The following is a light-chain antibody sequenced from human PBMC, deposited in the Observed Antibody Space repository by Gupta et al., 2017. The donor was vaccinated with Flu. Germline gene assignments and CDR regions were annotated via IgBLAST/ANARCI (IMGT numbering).Light chain of an antibody. CDR1: QNIGTS. V-gene: IGKV6-21*01. J-gene: IGKJ1*01. CDR3: HQSSNLPWT. CDR2: YAS. Sequence: PDFQSVTPKEKVTITCRASQNIGTSLNWYQQKPDQSPKLLIKYASQSFSGVPSRFSGSGSGTDFTLTINGLEPEDAATYYCHQSSNLPWTFGQGTKVEIK.